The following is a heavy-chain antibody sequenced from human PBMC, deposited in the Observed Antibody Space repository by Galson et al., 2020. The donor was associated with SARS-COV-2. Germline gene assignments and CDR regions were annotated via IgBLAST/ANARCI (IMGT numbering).Heavy chain of an antibody. Sequence: SKTLSLTCAVYGGSFSGYYWSWIRQPPGKGLEWIGEINHSGSTNYNPSLKSRVTISVDTSKNQFSLKLSSVTAADTAVYYCARLVATSGPSYYYYGMDVWGQGTTVTVSS. J-gene: IGHJ6*02. CDR1: GGSFSGYY. D-gene: IGHD5-12*01. V-gene: IGHV4-34*01. CDR2: INHSGST. CDR3: ARLVATSGPSYYYYGMDV.